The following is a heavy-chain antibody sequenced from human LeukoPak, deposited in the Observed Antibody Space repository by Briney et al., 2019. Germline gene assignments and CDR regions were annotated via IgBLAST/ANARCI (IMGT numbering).Heavy chain of an antibody. J-gene: IGHJ6*03. CDR3: ARDPYSGSYSDYYYYYMDV. CDR1: GFTFSSYA. D-gene: IGHD1-26*01. Sequence: GGSLRLSCAASGFTFSSYAMSWVRQAPGKGLEWVSAISGSGGSTYYADSVKGRFTISRDNSKNTLYLQMNSLRAEDTAVYYCARDPYSGSYSDYYYYYMDVWGKGTTVTVSS. V-gene: IGHV3-23*01. CDR2: ISGSGGST.